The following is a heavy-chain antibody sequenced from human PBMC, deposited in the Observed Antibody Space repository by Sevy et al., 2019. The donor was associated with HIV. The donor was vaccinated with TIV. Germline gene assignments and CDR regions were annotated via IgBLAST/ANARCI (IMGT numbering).Heavy chain of an antibody. J-gene: IGHJ4*02. Sequence: GGSLRLSCAAPGFTFRTYGMQRVRQAPGKGLELVAFIRYDGNNKYYTDSVKGRFTISRDNSKNTLYLHMNSLRAEDTAVYYCANGDYYFDYWGQGTLVTVSS. D-gene: IGHD2-21*02. CDR3: ANGDYYFDY. CDR1: GFTFRTYG. CDR2: IRYDGNNK. V-gene: IGHV3-30*02.